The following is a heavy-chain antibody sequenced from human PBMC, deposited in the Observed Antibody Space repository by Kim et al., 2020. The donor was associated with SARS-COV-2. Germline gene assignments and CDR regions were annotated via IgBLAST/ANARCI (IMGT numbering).Heavy chain of an antibody. Sequence: SEIMSLTCTVSGGSIRNRSYYWCRIRQPPGKWQWWIGMIYNRGSTYYKPSPKRRVTISVDTSKKQCPLKLSSVTAADTAVYYAASGARVGYYDMDVLGKG. J-gene: IGHJ6*03. CDR1: GGSIRNRSYY. D-gene: IGHD2-15*01. CDR2: IYNRGST. V-gene: IGHV4-39*01. CDR3: ASGARVGYYDMDV.